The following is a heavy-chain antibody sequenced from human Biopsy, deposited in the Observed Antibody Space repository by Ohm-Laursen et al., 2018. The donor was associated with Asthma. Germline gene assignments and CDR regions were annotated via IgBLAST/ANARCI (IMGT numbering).Heavy chain of an antibody. D-gene: IGHD3-10*01. CDR1: GFTFGNFA. CDR3: SRDFTIGSGSPFHF. Sequence: SLRLSCSASGFTFGNFAMSWARQAPGKGLEWVASISSLSRYIYHATSLRGRFTISRDNAKRSLYLQMDSLRGDDTAVYYCSRDFTIGSGSPFHFWGRGTLVTVSS. J-gene: IGHJ4*02. CDR2: ISSLSRYI. V-gene: IGHV3-21*01.